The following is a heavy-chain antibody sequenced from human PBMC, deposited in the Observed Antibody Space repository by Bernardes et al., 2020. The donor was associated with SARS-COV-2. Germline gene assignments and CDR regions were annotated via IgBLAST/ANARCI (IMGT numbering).Heavy chain of an antibody. Sequence: SETLSLTCAVYGGSFSGYYWSWIRQPPGKGLEWIGEINHSGSTNYNPSLKSRVTISVDTSKNQFSLKLSSVTAADTAVYYCARGAPDYDSSGSPGWWYFDLWGRGTLVTVSS. D-gene: IGHD3-22*01. J-gene: IGHJ2*01. CDR1: GGSFSGYY. CDR2: INHSGST. CDR3: ARGAPDYDSSGSPGWWYFDL. V-gene: IGHV4-34*01.